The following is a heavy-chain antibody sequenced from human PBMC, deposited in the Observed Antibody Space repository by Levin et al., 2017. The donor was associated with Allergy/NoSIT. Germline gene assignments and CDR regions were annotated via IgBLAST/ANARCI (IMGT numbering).Heavy chain of an antibody. CDR2: INRRGST. D-gene: IGHD3-16*01. CDR3: ARHLGFCYVWKADAFDI. Sequence: PSETLSLTCAVYGGSFSDYYWSWIRQPPGKGLEWIGEINRRGSTNYNPSLKSRVAISLDTSKNQFSLKLTSVTAADTAVYYCARHLGFCYVWKADAFDIWGRGTMVTVSS. V-gene: IGHV4-34*01. J-gene: IGHJ3*02. CDR1: GGSFSDYY.